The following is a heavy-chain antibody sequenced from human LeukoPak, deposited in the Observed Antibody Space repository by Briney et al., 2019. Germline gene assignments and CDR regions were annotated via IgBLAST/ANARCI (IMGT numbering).Heavy chain of an antibody. Sequence: ASVTVSCKASGYTFTSYGFSWVRPAPGQGLAWMGCISAYNGNTNYSPKFQCRVTLTTVSSTTTAYIELRSLRSADTAEYYCARGGSSYFDFWSGYYPRNYYMDGWGKGTTVSDCS. CDR1: GYTFTSYG. V-gene: IGHV1-18*01. D-gene: IGHD3-3*01. J-gene: IGHJ6*03. CDR2: ISAYNGNT. CDR3: ARGGSSYFDFWSGYYPRNYYMDG.